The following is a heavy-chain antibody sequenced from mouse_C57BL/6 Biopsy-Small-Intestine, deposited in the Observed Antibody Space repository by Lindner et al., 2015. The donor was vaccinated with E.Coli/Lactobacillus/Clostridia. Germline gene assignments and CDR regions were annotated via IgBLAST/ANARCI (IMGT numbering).Heavy chain of an antibody. J-gene: IGHJ2*01. CDR1: GYTFTGYW. D-gene: IGHD2-4*01. CDR2: ILPGSGNT. CDR3: ARRDYDYPHY. V-gene: IGHV1-9*01. Sequence: VQLQESGAELMKPGASVKLSCKATGYTFTGYWIEWVKQRPGHGLEWIGEILPGSGNTNFNEKFKGKATFTADTSSNTAYMQLSSLTSEDSAIYYCARRDYDYPHYWGQGTTLTVSS.